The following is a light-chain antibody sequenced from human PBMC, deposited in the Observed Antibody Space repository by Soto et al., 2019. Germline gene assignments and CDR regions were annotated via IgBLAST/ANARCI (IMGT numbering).Light chain of an antibody. CDR1: SSDVGSYNL. CDR2: EGS. J-gene: IGLJ2*01. CDR3: CSYAGTSTVVV. V-gene: IGLV2-23*03. Sequence: QSVLTQPASVSGSPGQSITISCTGTSSDVGSYNLVSWYQQHPGTAPKLLIYEGSKRPSGVSNRFSGSKSGNTASLTISGLQDEDESDYYCCSYAGTSTVVVFGGGTKVTVL.